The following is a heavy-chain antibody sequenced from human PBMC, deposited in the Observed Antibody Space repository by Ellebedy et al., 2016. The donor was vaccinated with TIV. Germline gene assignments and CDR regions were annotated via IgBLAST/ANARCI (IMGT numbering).Heavy chain of an antibody. D-gene: IGHD6-19*01. CDR1: GGTFSSYA. V-gene: IGHV1-69*13. Sequence: AASVKVSCKASGGTFSSYAISWVRQAPGQGLEWMGGIIPIFGTANYAQQFQGRVTITADESTSTAYMELSSLRSEDTAVYYCAREPPVPHHSSGWYQDWGQGTLVTVSS. CDR3: AREPPVPHHSSGWYQD. CDR2: IIPIFGTA. J-gene: IGHJ4*02.